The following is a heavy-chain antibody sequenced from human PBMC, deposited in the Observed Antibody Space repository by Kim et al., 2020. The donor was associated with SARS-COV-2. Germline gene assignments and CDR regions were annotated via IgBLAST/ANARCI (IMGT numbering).Heavy chain of an antibody. Sequence: YAQKVQGRVTMTKNTSIGTAYMELSSLRSEDTAVYYCARTYSYDTPWFDPWGQGTLVTVSS. J-gene: IGHJ5*02. V-gene: IGHV1-8*01. CDR3: ARTYSYDTPWFDP. D-gene: IGHD3-22*01.